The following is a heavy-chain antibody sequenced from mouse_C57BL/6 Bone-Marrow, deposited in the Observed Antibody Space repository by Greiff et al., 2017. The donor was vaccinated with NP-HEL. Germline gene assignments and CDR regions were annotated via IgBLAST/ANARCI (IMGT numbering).Heavy chain of an antibody. CDR3: ARWLLLPGYFDY. CDR1: GYTFTSYN. V-gene: IGHV1-12*01. J-gene: IGHJ2*01. D-gene: IGHD2-3*01. CDR2: IYPGNGDT. Sequence: QVQLKQSGAELVRPGASVKMSCKASGYTFTSYNMHWVKQTPRQGLEWIGAIYPGNGDTSYNQKFKGKATLTVDKSSSTAYMQLSSLTSEDSAVYCCARWLLLPGYFDYWGQGTTLTVSS.